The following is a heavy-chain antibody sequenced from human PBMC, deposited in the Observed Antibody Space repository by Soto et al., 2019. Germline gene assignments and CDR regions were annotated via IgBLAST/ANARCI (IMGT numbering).Heavy chain of an antibody. V-gene: IGHV4-59*08. CDR1: GGSISSYY. CDR2: IYYSGST. CDR3: ARHSAYYYGSGSSWYQH. D-gene: IGHD3-10*01. Sequence: SETLSLTCTVSGGSISSYYWSWIRQPPGKGLEWIGYIYYSGSTNYNPSLKSRVTISVDTSKNQFSLKLSSVTAADTAVYYCARHSAYYYGSGSSWYQHWGQGTLVTVSS. J-gene: IGHJ1*01.